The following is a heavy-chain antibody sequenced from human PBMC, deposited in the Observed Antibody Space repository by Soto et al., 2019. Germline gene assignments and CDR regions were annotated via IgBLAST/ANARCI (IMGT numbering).Heavy chain of an antibody. Sequence: PGDSLKISGKGSGYRVTRYWIGWVRQMPGKGLEWMGIIYPGDSDARYSPSFQGQVTISADKSISTAYLQWSSLKASDTAMYYCASLPEPPSLISEVNPRGNFEYLGQGTLVTV. J-gene: IGHJ4*02. CDR3: ASLPEPPSLISEVNPRGNFEY. V-gene: IGHV5-51*01. D-gene: IGHD3-16*01. CDR2: IYPGDSDA. CDR1: GYRVTRYW.